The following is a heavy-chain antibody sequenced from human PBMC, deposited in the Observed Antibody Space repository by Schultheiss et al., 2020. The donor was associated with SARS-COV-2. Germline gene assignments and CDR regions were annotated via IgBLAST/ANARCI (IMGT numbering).Heavy chain of an antibody. J-gene: IGHJ5*02. CDR2: IDGSGGRT. Sequence: GESLKISCAASGFTFSPYSMNWVRQAPGKGLEWVSSIDGSGGRTYYADSVKGRFTISRDNAKNSLYLQMNSLRAEDTAVYYCAREPHREISGVVILAWFDPWGQGTLVTVSS. CDR1: GFTFSPYS. CDR3: AREPHREISGVVILAWFDP. V-gene: IGHV3-21*01. D-gene: IGHD3-3*01.